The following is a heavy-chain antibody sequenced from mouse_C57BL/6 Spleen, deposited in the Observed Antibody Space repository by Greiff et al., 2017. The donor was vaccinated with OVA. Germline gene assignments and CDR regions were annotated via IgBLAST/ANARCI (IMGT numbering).Heavy chain of an antibody. V-gene: IGHV1-50*01. D-gene: IGHD1-1*01. CDR1: GYTFTSYW. Sequence: VQLQQPGAELVKPGASVKLSCKASGYTFTSYWMQWVKQRPGQGLEWIGEIDPSDSYTNYNQKFKGKATLTVDTSSSTAYMQLSSLTSEDSAVYDCARRYGSSYVGWYFDGWGTGTTVTVSS. CDR3: ARRYGSSYVGWYFDG. J-gene: IGHJ1*03. CDR2: IDPSDSYT.